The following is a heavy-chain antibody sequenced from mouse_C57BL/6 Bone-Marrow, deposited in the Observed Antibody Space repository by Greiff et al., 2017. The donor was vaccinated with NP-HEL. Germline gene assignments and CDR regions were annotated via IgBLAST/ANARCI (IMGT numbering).Heavy chain of an antibody. CDR1: GFNIKDDY. J-gene: IGHJ1*03. Sequence: DVKLQESGAELVRPGASVKLSCTASGFNIKDDYMHWVKQRPEQGLEWIGWIDPENGDTEYASKFQGKATITADTSSNTAYLQLSSLTSEDTAVYYGTTFTTVVDWYFDVWGTGTTVTVSS. D-gene: IGHD1-1*01. CDR2: IDPENGDT. CDR3: TTFTTVVDWYFDV. V-gene: IGHV14-4*01.